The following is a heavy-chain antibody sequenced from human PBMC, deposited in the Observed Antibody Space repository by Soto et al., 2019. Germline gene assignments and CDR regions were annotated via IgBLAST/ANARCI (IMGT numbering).Heavy chain of an antibody. CDR3: ASVATYYGSPQVLYGMDV. D-gene: IGHD3-10*01. J-gene: IGHJ6*02. CDR2: IIPIFGTA. V-gene: IGHV1-69*12. CDR1: GGTFSSYA. Sequence: QVQLVQSGAEVKKPGSSVKVSCKASGGTFSSYAISWVRQAPGQGLEWMGGIIPIFGTADYAQKFQGRVTIPADASTSTAYMELSSLRSEDTAVYYCASVATYYGSPQVLYGMDVWGQGTTVTVSS.